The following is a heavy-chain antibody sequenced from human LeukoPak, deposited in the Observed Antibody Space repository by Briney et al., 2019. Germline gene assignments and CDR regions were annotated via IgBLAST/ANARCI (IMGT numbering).Heavy chain of an antibody. D-gene: IGHD3-16*02. Sequence: GGSLRLSCAASGFTFSSFAMSWVRQAPGKGLEWVSAISGSGGSTYYADSVKGRFTISRDNSKNTLFLQMNSLRAEDTAVYYCARSSDSRNPRGVIGGMDVWGQGTTVTVSS. CDR3: ARSSDSRNPRGVIGGMDV. J-gene: IGHJ6*02. CDR2: ISGSGGST. CDR1: GFTFSSFA. V-gene: IGHV3-23*01.